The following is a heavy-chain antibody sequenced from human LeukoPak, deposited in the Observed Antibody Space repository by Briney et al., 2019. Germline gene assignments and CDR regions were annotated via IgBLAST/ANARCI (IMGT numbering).Heavy chain of an antibody. Sequence: ASVKVSCKASGYTFTGYYMHWVRQAPGQGLEWMGWINPNSGGTNYAQKFQGRVTMTRDTPISTAYMELSRLRSDDTAVYYCARAGRYFDWLLSYGMDVWGQGTTVTVSS. V-gene: IGHV1-2*02. CDR2: INPNSGGT. CDR3: ARAGRYFDWLLSYGMDV. D-gene: IGHD3-9*01. CDR1: GYTFTGYY. J-gene: IGHJ6*02.